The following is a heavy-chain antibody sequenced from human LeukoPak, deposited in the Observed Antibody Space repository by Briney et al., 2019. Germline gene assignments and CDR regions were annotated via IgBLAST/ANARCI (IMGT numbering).Heavy chain of an antibody. D-gene: IGHD6-19*01. CDR1: GYTFTSYG. V-gene: IGHV1-18*01. CDR2: ISAYNGNT. J-gene: IGHJ4*02. CDR3: ARRRVGQWLVIYDY. Sequence: GASVKVSCKASGYTFTSYGISWVRQAPGQGLEWMGWISAYNGNTNYAQKFQGRVTMTRDTSISTAYMELSRLRSDDTAVYYCARRRVGQWLVIYDYWGQGTLVTVSS.